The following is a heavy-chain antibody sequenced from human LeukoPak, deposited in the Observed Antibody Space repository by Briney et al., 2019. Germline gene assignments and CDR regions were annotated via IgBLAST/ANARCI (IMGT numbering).Heavy chain of an antibody. CDR1: GFTFRDYA. D-gene: IGHD2-15*01. V-gene: IGHV3-49*04. CDR3: TRYYCSGGSCNRARWFDP. CDR2: IRSKAYGGTT. Sequence: SLRLSCTASGFTFRDYAMSWVRQAPGKGLESVGFIRSKAYGGTTEYAASVKGRFTISRDDSKSIAYLQMNSLKTEDTAVYYCTRYYCSGGSCNRARWFDPWGQGTLVTVSS. J-gene: IGHJ5*02.